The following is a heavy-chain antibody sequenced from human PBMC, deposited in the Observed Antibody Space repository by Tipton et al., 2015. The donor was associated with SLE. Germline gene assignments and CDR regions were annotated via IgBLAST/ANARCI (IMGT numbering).Heavy chain of an antibody. J-gene: IGHJ3*01. V-gene: IGHV1-2*02. CDR2: INPDSGGA. CDR3: ARVPSTKGFDL. CDR1: GYKFAAYY. Sequence: QSGPEVKKPGASVKVSCKTAGYKFAAYYMHWVRQTPGQGLEWMGYINPDSGGANYAQNFQGRVTMTSDTSINTAYMELSRLASDDTAVYYCARVPSTKGFDLWGQGTMVTVSS. D-gene: IGHD2-8*01.